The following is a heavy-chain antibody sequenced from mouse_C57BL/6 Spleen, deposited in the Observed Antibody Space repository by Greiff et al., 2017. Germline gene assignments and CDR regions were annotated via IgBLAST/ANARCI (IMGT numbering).Heavy chain of an antibody. V-gene: IGHV1-52*01. D-gene: IGHD1-1*01. J-gene: IGHJ2*01. CDR2: IDPSDSET. CDR1: GYTFTSYW. CDR3: ARFDTTVVADY. Sequence: QVQLQQSGAELVRPGSSVKLSCKASGYTFTSYWMHWVKQRPIQGLEWIGNIDPSDSETHYNQKFKDKATLTVDKSSSTAYMQLSILTSEDSAVYYCARFDTTVVADYWGQGTTLTVSS.